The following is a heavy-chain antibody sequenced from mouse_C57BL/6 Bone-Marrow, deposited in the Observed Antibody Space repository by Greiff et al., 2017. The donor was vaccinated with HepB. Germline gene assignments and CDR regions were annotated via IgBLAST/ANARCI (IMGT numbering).Heavy chain of an antibody. V-gene: IGHV10-3*01. Sequence: DVQLQESGGGLVQPKGSLKLSCAASGFTFNTYAMHWVRQAPGKGLEWVARIRSKSSNYATYYADSVKDRFTISRDDSQSMLYLQMNNLKPEDTAMYYCVRDDCDETWFAYWGQGTLVTVSA. CDR1: GFTFNTYA. D-gene: IGHD2-4*01. CDR2: IRSKSSNYAT. CDR3: VRDDCDETWFAY. J-gene: IGHJ3*01.